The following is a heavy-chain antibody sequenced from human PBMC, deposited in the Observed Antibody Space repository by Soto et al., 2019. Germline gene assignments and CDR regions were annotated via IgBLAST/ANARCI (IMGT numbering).Heavy chain of an antibody. CDR3: VKDDRILGRRYFDL. CDR1: GSTFSSYA. CDR2: ISFSDGGT. D-gene: IGHD2-15*01. Sequence: GSLRLSCAASGSTFSSYAMTWVRQAPGKGLEWVSSISFSDGGTYYADSVKGRLTISRDNSKNTLFLQMNSLRVEDTAVYYCVKDDRILGRRYFDLWGRGTLVAVSS. V-gene: IGHV3-23*01. J-gene: IGHJ2*01.